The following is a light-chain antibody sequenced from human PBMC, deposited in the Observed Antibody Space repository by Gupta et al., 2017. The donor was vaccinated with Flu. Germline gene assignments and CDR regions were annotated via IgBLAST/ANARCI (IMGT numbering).Light chain of an antibody. V-gene: IGLV3-1*01. J-gene: IGLJ2*01. CDR3: QAWDSSTAVV. Sequence: SYELTQPPSVPVSPGQTASITCSGDKLGDKYACWYQQKPGQSPVLVIYQDSKRPAGIPGRFSGSNSGNTATLTISGPQAMEEADYYCQAWDSSTAVVFGGGTKLTVL. CDR2: QDS. CDR1: KLGDKY.